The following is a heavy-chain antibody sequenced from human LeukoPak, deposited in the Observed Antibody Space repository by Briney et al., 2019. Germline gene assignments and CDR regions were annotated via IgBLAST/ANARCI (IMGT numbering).Heavy chain of an antibody. V-gene: IGHV5-51*01. CDR1: GYIFTNQW. J-gene: IGHJ6*02. D-gene: IGHD3-10*01. CDR3: ARVGSGYGVDV. Sequence: GESLKISCKGSGYIFTNQWIGWVRQMPGKGLEWIGIIYPGDSDTRYSPSFQGQVTISADKSISTAYLQWSSLKASDTAIYYCARVGSGYGVDVWGQGTTVTVSS. CDR2: IYPGDSDT.